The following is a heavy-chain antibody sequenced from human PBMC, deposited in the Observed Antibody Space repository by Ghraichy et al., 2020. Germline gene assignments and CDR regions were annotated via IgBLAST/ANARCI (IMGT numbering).Heavy chain of an antibody. D-gene: IGHD3-16*01. V-gene: IGHV1-18*04. Sequence: KVSCKASGYTFTSYGISWVRQAPGQGLEWMGWISAHSGSTNYAQKLQGRVIMTRDTSTSTAYMELRSLRSDDTAVYYCVRDPGSYGYGDYWGQGTLVTVSS. CDR3: VRDPGSYGYGDY. J-gene: IGHJ4*02. CDR2: ISAHSGST. CDR1: GYTFTSYG.